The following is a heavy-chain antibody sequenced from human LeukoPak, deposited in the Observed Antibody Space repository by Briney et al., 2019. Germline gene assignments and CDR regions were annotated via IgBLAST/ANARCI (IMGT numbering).Heavy chain of an antibody. J-gene: IGHJ5*02. V-gene: IGHV4-28*01. CDR1: RYSINNNDW. D-gene: IGHD7-27*01. CDR2: IYHNGDT. CDR3: AKKVAGVGWFDP. Sequence: SDTLSLTCDVFRYSINNNDWWGWIRQPPGKGLEWIGYIYHNGDTYYSPSLKSRITLSVDTSKNQFSLRLTSVTAMDTAVYYCAKKVAGVGWFDPWGQGSLVTVSS.